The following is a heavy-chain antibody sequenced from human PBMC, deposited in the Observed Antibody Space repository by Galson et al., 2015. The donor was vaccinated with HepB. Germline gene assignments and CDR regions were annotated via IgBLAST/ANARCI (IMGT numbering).Heavy chain of an antibody. D-gene: IGHD1-26*01. CDR1: GFTVSSNY. CDR2: IYSGGST. Sequence: SLRLSCAASGFTVSSNYMSWVRQAPGKGLEWVSVIYSGGSTYYADSVKGRFTISRDNSKNTLYLRMNSLRAEDTAVYYCARDSVGATDLYYFDYWGQGTLVTVSS. J-gene: IGHJ4*02. CDR3: ARDSVGATDLYYFDY. V-gene: IGHV3-66*01.